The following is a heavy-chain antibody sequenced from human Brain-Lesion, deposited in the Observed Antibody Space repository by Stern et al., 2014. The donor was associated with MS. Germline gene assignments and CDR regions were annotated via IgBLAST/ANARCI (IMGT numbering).Heavy chain of an antibody. CDR1: GYIFTGYY. Sequence: VQLVQSGAEVKKPGASVKVSCKTSGYIFTGYYIHWVRQAPGPGLEWMAWINPNTGGTKYEQKFQGRVTMSRDTSISTAYVELSSLTSDDTAVYYCARDQRGITIFGVVTDYYYLGMDVWGQGTTVTVSS. CDR3: ARDQRGITIFGVVTDYYYLGMDV. D-gene: IGHD3-3*01. V-gene: IGHV1-2*02. CDR2: INPNTGGT. J-gene: IGHJ6*02.